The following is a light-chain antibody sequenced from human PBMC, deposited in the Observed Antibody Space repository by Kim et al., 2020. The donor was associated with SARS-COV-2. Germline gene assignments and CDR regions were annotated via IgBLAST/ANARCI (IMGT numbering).Light chain of an antibody. Sequence: DIQLTQSPSFLSASVGDRVTITFRASQGISSYLAWYQQKPGKAPKLLIYAASTLQSGVPSRFSGSGSGTEFTLTIISLQPEDFATYYWQQLNSYPRLTFGGGTKVDIK. V-gene: IGKV1-9*01. CDR3: QQLNSYPRLT. J-gene: IGKJ4*01. CDR2: AAS. CDR1: QGISSY.